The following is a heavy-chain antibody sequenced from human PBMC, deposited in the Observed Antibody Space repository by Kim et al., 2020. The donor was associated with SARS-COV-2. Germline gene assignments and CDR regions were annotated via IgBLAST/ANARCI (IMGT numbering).Heavy chain of an antibody. J-gene: IGHJ4*02. CDR3: ARRALVGGIYFFDH. D-gene: IGHD3-16*02. V-gene: IGHV3-23*01. CDR2: ISAGGSGT. CDR1: GFTFSSYA. Sequence: GGSLRLSCAASGFTFSSYALSWVRQAPGKGLEWVSAISAGGSGTYYADSVKGRFTISRDTSKNTLYLQMNSLRAEDTALYYCARRALVGGIYFFDHWGQGTLVTVSS.